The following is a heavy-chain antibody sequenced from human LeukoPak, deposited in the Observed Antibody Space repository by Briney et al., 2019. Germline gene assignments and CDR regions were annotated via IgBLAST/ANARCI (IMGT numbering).Heavy chain of an antibody. CDR3: ARAGEPYYYDSSGYYFDY. D-gene: IGHD3-22*01. V-gene: IGHV1-46*01. CDR2: INPSGGST. Sequence: ASVKVSCKASGYTFTSYYMHWVRQAPGQGLEWMGIINPSGGSTSYAQKFQGRVTMTRDTSTSTVYMELSILRSEDTAVYYCARAGEPYYYDSSGYYFDYWGQGTLVTVSS. CDR1: GYTFTSYY. J-gene: IGHJ4*02.